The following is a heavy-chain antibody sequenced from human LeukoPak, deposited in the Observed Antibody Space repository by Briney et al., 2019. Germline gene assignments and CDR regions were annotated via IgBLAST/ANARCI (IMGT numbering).Heavy chain of an antibody. D-gene: IGHD4-17*01. CDR2: IYYSGST. V-gene: IGHV4-59*01. CDR1: GGSISSYY. CDR3: ARDGYGDYTDAFDI. J-gene: IGHJ3*02. Sequence: SETLSLTCTVSGGSISSYYWSWIRQPPGKGLEWIGYIYYSGSTNYNPSLKSRVTISVDTSKNQFSLKLSSVTAADTAVYYCARDGYGDYTDAFDIWGQGTMVTVSS.